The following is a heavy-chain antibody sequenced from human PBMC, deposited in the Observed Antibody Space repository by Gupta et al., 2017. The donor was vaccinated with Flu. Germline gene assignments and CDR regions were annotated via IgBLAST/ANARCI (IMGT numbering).Heavy chain of an antibody. V-gene: IGHV4-39*02. D-gene: IGHD2-2*01. J-gene: IGHJ3*02. CDR1: SNYY. CDR3: AKAEYCSHTTCSHGGAFDI. Sequence: SNYYWGWIRQPPGKGLEWIGNVYYSGSTYYNSSLKSRVSISVDTSKNHFSLKLSSVTAADTAVFYCAKAEYCSHTTCSHGGAFDIWGQGTMVTVSS. CDR2: VYYSGST.